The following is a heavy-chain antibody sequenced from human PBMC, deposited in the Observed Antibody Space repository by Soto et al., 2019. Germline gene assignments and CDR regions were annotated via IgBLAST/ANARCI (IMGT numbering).Heavy chain of an antibody. CDR1: GDTFSIYT. V-gene: IGHV1-69*04. J-gene: IGHJ4*02. CDR3: ARDRDNSNWPNFDS. CDR2: VLPFLDIT. D-gene: IGHD6-13*01. Sequence: QVQLVQSGSEVKKPGSSVRVSCKTSGDTFSIYTISWVRQAPGQVLEWMGRVLPFLDITSYSQRFQGRVTITADRSTTTAYMELTSLRSEDTAVYYCARDRDNSNWPNFDSWGQGTLVTVSS.